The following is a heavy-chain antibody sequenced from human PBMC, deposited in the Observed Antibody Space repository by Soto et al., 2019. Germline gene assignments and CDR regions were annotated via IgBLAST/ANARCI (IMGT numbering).Heavy chain of an antibody. Sequence: PSETLSLTCTVSGGSITSGDNYWSWIRQPPGKGLEWIGYIYYSGHTYYNPSLKSRLTISVDTSKNHFSLRASDTAIYYCARRTYESGWRHYFDYWGQGTLVTVSS. CDR3: ARRTYESGWRHYFDY. J-gene: IGHJ4*02. CDR1: GGSITSGDNY. V-gene: IGHV4-30-4*01. D-gene: IGHD6-19*01. CDR2: IYYSGHT.